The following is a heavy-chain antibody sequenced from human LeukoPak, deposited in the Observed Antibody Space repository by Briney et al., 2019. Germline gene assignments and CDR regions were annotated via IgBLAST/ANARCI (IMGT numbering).Heavy chain of an antibody. CDR2: ISSSSSTI. Sequence: PGGSLRLSCAASGFTFSSYSMNWVRQAPGKGLEWVSYISSSSSTIYYADSVKGRFTISRDNAKNSLYLQMNSLRAEDTAVYYCATSIAAAGKRWFDPWGQGTLVTVSS. V-gene: IGHV3-48*04. D-gene: IGHD6-13*01. CDR3: ATSIAAAGKRWFDP. CDR1: GFTFSSYS. J-gene: IGHJ5*02.